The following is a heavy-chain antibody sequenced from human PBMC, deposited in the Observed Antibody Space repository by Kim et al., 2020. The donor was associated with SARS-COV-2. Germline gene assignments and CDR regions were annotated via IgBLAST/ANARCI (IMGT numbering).Heavy chain of an antibody. CDR1: GGSISSSNW. CDR3: ASRYSSSWFDY. J-gene: IGHJ4*02. CDR2: IYHSGST. D-gene: IGHD6-13*01. Sequence: SETLSLTCAVSGGSISSSNWWSWVRQPPGKGLEWIGEIYHSGSTNYNPSLKSRVTISVDKSKNQFSLMLSSVTAADTAVYYCASRYSSSWFDYWGQGTLVTVSS. V-gene: IGHV4-4*02.